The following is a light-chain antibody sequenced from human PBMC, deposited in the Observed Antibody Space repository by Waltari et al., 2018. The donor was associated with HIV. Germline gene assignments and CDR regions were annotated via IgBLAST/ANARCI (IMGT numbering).Light chain of an antibody. V-gene: IGKV1-NL1*01. CDR2: AAS. Sequence: DVQLTQSPSSLSASVGDRVTITCRASQGVIYSLAWYQQKPGKAPKLLIYAASRLESGVPARFSGSGSGTDFTLNISSLQPEDFAAYYCKQDYSSPLTFGGGTKVEI. CDR1: QGVIYS. J-gene: IGKJ4*01. CDR3: KQDYSSPLT.